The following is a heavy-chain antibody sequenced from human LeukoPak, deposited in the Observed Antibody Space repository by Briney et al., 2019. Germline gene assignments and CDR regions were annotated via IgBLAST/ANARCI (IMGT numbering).Heavy chain of an antibody. CDR3: ARDRKLRYGMDV. Sequence: AAVKVSCKASGYTFTSDYMHWVRHAPVQGREWSGIINPSGGSTSYAQKFQGRVTMTSDTSTSTVYMELSSLRSEDTAVYYCARDRKLRYGMDVWGQGTTVTVSS. D-gene: IGHD1-14*01. J-gene: IGHJ6*02. V-gene: IGHV1-46*01. CDR1: GYTFTSDY. CDR2: INPSGGST.